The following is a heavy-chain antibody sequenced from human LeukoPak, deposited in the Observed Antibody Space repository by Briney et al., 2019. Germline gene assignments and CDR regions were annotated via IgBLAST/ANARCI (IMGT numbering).Heavy chain of an antibody. Sequence: AGGSLRLSCAASGFTFSSYWMHWVRQAPGKGLVWVSRINSDGTSTNYADSVKGRFTISRDNAKNTLYLQMNSLRAEDTAVYYCATQYCTNAVCPWGQGTLVTVSS. CDR1: GFTFSSYW. V-gene: IGHV3-74*01. CDR3: ATQYCTNAVCP. CDR2: INSDGTST. J-gene: IGHJ5*02. D-gene: IGHD2-8*01.